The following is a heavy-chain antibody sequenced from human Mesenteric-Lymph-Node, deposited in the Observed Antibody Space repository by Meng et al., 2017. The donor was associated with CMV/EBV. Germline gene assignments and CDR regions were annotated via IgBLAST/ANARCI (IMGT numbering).Heavy chain of an antibody. V-gene: IGHV4-59*01. J-gene: IGHJ6*02. CDR2: IYYSGST. CDR1: GGSITSFY. CDR3: ARLKEDYGMDV. Sequence: SETLSLTCTVPGGSITSFYWSWIRQPPGKGLEWIGYIYYSGSTNYNPSLKSRVTISVDTSKNQFSLKLSSVTAADTAVYYCARLKEDYGMDVWGQGTTVTVSS.